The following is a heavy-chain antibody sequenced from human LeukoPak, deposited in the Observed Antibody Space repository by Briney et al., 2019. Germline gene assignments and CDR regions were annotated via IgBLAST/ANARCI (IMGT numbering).Heavy chain of an antibody. J-gene: IGHJ2*01. CDR1: GGSFSGYY. V-gene: IGHV4-34*01. Sequence: SETLSLTCAVYGGSFSGYYWSWIRQPPGKGLEWIGEINHSGSTNYNPSLKSRVTISVDTSKNQFSLKLSSVTAADTAVYYCARGGNEWFGESRPINWYFDLWGRGTLVTVSS. D-gene: IGHD3-10*01. CDR3: ARGGNEWFGESRPINWYFDL. CDR2: INHSGST.